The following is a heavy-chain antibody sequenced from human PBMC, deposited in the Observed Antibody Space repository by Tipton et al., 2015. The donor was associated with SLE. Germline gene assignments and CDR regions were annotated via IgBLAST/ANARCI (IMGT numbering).Heavy chain of an antibody. J-gene: IGHJ4*02. CDR1: GASTREYY. CDR3: ARMRSRHFDY. V-gene: IGHV4-4*08. CDR2: LYNSGTT. Sequence: TLSLTCTVSGASTREYYWSWIRQPPGKGLEWIAYLYNSGTTNYNPSLKSRVTIAVDTSKNQFSLKARSVTAADTAVYYCARMRSRHFDYWGQGTLVTVSS.